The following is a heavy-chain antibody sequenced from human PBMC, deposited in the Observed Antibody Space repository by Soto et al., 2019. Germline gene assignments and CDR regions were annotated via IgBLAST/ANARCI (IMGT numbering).Heavy chain of an antibody. J-gene: IGHJ4*02. D-gene: IGHD1-26*01. CDR3: ARLNEAGSGSYFGFDY. Sequence: PGESLKISCKGSGYSFTSYWIGWVRQMPGKGLEWMGIIYPGDSDTRYSPSFQGQVTISADKSISTAYLQWSSLKASDTAMYYCARLNEAGSGSYFGFDYWGQGTLVTVSS. V-gene: IGHV5-51*01. CDR2: IYPGDSDT. CDR1: GYSFTSYW.